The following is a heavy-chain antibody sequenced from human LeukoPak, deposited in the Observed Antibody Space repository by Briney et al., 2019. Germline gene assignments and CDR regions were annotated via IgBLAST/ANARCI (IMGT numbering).Heavy chain of an antibody. J-gene: IGHJ4*02. CDR2: ISGSGGST. CDR3: ARDVRYFDWLFDY. D-gene: IGHD3-9*01. Sequence: GGSLRLSCAASGFTFSSYAMSWVRQAPGKGLEWVSAISGSGGSTYYADSVKGRFTISRDNSKNTLYLQMNSLRAEDTAVYYCARDVRYFDWLFDYWGQGTLVTVSS. CDR1: GFTFSSYA. V-gene: IGHV3-23*01.